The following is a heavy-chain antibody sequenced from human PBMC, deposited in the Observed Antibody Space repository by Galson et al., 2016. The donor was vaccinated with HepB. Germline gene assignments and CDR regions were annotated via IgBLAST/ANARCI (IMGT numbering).Heavy chain of an antibody. D-gene: IGHD3-3*01. CDR3: ARGNDFDGPAAPAPWFDP. CDR1: GGSINSGAYY. V-gene: IGHV4-31*03. Sequence: TLSLTCTVSGGSINSGAYYWSWIRQHPGKGLEWIGYIYNSGYTYYNPSLKSRVTISRDTSKNQFSLKLSSVTAADTAVYYCARGNDFDGPAAPAPWFDPWGQGTLVTVSS. CDR2: IYNSGYT. J-gene: IGHJ5*02.